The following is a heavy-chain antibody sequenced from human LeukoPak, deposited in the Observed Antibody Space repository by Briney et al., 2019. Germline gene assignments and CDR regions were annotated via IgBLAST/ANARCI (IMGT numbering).Heavy chain of an antibody. CDR1: VFTFSDYY. V-gene: IGHV3-11*04. Sequence: GGSLRLSCAASVFTFSDYYMSWIRQAPGKGLEWVSYISSSGSTIYYADSVKGRFTISRDNAKNSLYLQMNSLRAEDTAVYYCARDLYSSGSIAFDIWGQGTMVTVSS. CDR2: ISSSGSTI. CDR3: ARDLYSSGSIAFDI. J-gene: IGHJ3*02. D-gene: IGHD6-19*01.